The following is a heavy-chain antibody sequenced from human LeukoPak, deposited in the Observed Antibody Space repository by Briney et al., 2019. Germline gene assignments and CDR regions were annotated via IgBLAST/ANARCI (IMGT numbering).Heavy chain of an antibody. D-gene: IGHD3-22*01. V-gene: IGHV4-30-2*01. CDR1: GGSISSGGYY. J-gene: IGHJ5*02. CDR3: ARDMGYYDSSGYGWFDP. CDR2: IYHSGST. Sequence: PSQTLSLTCTVSGGSISSGGYYWSWIRQPPGKGLEWIGYIYHSGSTYYNPSLKSRVTISVDRSKNQFSLKLSSVTAADTAVYYCARDMGYYDSSGYGWFDPWGQGTLVTVSS.